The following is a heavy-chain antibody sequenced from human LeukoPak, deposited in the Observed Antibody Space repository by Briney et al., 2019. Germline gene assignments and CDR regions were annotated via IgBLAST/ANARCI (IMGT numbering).Heavy chain of an antibody. J-gene: IGHJ6*04. Sequence: ASVKVSCKASGYTFTSYYMHWVRQAPGQGLEWMGIINPSGGSTSYAQKFQGRVTITRDTSTSTVYMELSSPRSEDTAVYYCARGEAVAGMYYGMDVWGKGTTVTVSS. V-gene: IGHV1-46*01. CDR2: INPSGGST. D-gene: IGHD6-19*01. CDR3: ARGEAVAGMYYGMDV. CDR1: GYTFTSYY.